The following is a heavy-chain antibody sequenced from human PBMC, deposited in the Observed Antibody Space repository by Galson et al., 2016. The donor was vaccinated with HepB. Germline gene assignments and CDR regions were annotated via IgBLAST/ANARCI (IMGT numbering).Heavy chain of an antibody. J-gene: IGHJ1*01. CDR3: ARDRGGKLEN. D-gene: IGHD1-7*01. CDR2: ISSSGSTI. CDR1: GFTVSSNY. Sequence: SLRLSCAASGFTVSSNYMSWIRQAPGKGLEWVSYISSSGSTIYYADSVKGRFTIPRDNAKNSLSLQMHSLRVEDAAFYYCARDRGGKLENWGQGTLVTVSS. V-gene: IGHV3-11*04.